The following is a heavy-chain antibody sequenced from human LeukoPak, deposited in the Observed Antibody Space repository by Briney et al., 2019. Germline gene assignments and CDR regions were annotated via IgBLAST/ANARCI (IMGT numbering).Heavy chain of an antibody. CDR3: ARVPGFVGYFDY. J-gene: IGHJ4*02. CDR2: INHSGST. CDR1: GGSISSGSYY. D-gene: IGHD3-16*02. V-gene: IGHV4-39*07. Sequence: PSETLSLTCTVSGGSISSGSYYWSWIRQPPGKGLEWIGEINHSGSTNYNPSLKSRVTISVDTSKNQFSLKLSSVTAADTAVYYCARVPGFVGYFDYWGQGTLVTVSS.